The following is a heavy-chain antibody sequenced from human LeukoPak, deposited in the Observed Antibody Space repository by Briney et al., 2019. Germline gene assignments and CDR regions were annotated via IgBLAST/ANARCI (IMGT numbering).Heavy chain of an antibody. D-gene: IGHD3-22*01. CDR2: IYPGDSDT. Sequence: GESLKISCKGSGYSLNSYWIGGGRQMPGKGLERMGSIYPGDSDTRYSPSFQGQVTISADKSISTAYLQWSSLEASDTAMYYCARYDFNYYDSSGSTDYWGQGTLVTVSS. J-gene: IGHJ4*02. V-gene: IGHV5-51*01. CDR3: ARYDFNYYDSSGSTDY. CDR1: GYSLNSYW.